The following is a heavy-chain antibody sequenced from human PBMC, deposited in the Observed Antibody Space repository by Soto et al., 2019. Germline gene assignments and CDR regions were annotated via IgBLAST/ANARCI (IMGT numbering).Heavy chain of an antibody. Sequence: GGSLRLACSASGFSFSDAWMSWVRQAPGKGLEWVGRIKSKTYGATTDYAAPVKSRFTISRDDSKNTLYLQMNTLKTDDTAVYYCATLVGATDYWGQGTLVTVSS. CDR1: GFSFSDAW. CDR3: ATLVGATDY. J-gene: IGHJ4*02. V-gene: IGHV3-15*01. CDR2: IKSKTYGATT. D-gene: IGHD1-26*01.